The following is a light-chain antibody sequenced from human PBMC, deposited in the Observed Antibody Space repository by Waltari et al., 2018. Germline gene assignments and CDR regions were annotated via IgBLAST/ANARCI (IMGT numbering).Light chain of an antibody. Sequence: SYVLTQPPSVSGAPGKTARITCGGNNIGSKSVHWYQQKPGQAPVLVIYYDSDRPSGSPERFSGSNSGNTATLTISRVEAGDEADYYCQVWDSSSDHHVVFGGGTKLTVL. CDR2: YDS. V-gene: IGLV3-21*04. CDR3: QVWDSSSDHHVV. CDR1: NIGSKS. J-gene: IGLJ2*01.